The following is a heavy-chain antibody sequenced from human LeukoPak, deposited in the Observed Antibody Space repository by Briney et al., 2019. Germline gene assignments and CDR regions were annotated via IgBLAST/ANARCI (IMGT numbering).Heavy chain of an antibody. J-gene: IGHJ6*03. CDR1: GFTFSDYY. Sequence: GGSLRLSCAASGFTFSDYYMSWIRQAPGKGLEWVSYISSSGSTIYYADSVKGRFTISRDNAKNSLYLQMNSLRAEDTAVYYCASRRWLQFKRYYYYYMDVWVKGTTVTISS. CDR2: ISSSGSTI. CDR3: ASRRWLQFKRYYYYYMDV. D-gene: IGHD5-24*01. V-gene: IGHV3-11*01.